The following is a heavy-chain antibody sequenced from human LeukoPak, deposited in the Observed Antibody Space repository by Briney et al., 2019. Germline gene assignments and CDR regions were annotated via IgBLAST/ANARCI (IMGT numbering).Heavy chain of an antibody. J-gene: IGHJ4*02. V-gene: IGHV3-74*01. CDR1: GFTFSNYW. Sequence: PGGSLRLSCAASGFTFSNYWMHWVRHAPGKGLVWVSRINSDGSSISYADSVKGRFTISRDNAKNTLYLQMNSLRAEDTAVYYCVRDGYRYGFHDYWGQGTLVTVSS. D-gene: IGHD5-18*01. CDR3: VRDGYRYGFHDY. CDR2: INSDGSSI.